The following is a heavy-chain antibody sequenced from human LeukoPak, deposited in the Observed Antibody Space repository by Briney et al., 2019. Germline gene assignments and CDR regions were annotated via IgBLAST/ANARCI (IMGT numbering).Heavy chain of an antibody. Sequence: ASVKVSCKASGYTFTGYYMHWVRQAPGQGLEWMGWINPNSGGTNYAQKFQGRATMTRDTSISTAYMELSRLRSDDTAVYYCARSRVIKGYSYENGKISVLDYWGQGTLVTVSS. CDR2: INPNSGGT. D-gene: IGHD5-18*01. CDR1: GYTFTGYY. CDR3: ARSRVIKGYSYENGKISVLDY. J-gene: IGHJ4*02. V-gene: IGHV1-2*02.